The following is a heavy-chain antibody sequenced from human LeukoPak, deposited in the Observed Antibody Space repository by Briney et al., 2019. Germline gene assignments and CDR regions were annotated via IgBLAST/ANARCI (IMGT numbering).Heavy chain of an antibody. V-gene: IGHV4-39*01. D-gene: IGHD3-16*01. CDR3: ARFYDYFDY. Sequence: SETLSLTCTVSGGSISSSSYYWGWIRQPPGKGLEWIGSIYYSGSTYYNPSLKSRVTISVDTSKNQFSLKLSSVTAADTAVYYCARFYDYFDYWGQGTLVTVSS. CDR2: IYYSGST. CDR1: GGSISSSSYY. J-gene: IGHJ4*02.